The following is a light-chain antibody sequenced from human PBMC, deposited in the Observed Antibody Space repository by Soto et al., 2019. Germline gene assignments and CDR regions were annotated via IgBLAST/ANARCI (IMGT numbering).Light chain of an antibody. CDR3: QQANSFPPT. Sequence: DINVTMSPSSLSASVRDRVPITCRASQSISSYLNWYQQKPGKAPKLLIYAASSLQSGVPSRFSGSGSGTDFTLTISSLQPEDFGTYYCQQANSFPPTVGQGARPAIK. CDR1: QSISSY. J-gene: IGKJ5*01. V-gene: IGKV1-39*01. CDR2: AAS.